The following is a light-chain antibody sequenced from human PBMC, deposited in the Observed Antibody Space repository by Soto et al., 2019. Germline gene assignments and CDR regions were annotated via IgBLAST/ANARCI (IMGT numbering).Light chain of an antibody. CDR2: EGS. V-gene: IGLV2-23*01. Sequence: QSVLTQPASVSGSPGQSITISCTGTSSDVGNYNLVSWYQHDPGKAPKLLIYEGSKRPSGVSDRFSGSKSGNTASLTISGLQAEDEADYYSCSYSSSSTYVFGTGTKVTVL. J-gene: IGLJ1*01. CDR1: SSDVGNYNL. CDR3: CSYSSSSTYV.